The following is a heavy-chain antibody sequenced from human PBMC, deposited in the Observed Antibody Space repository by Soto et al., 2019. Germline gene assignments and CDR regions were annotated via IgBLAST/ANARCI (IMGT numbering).Heavy chain of an antibody. CDR2: ISGSGSNT. CDR3: AKTYRGIAVAGRKRGDWFDP. J-gene: IGHJ5*02. V-gene: IGHV3-23*01. D-gene: IGHD6-19*01. CDR1: GFTFNNYA. Sequence: PGGSLRLSCAASGFTFNNYAMTWVRQAPGKGLEWVSAISGSGSNTYYADSVKGRFTISRDNSKNTLYLQMNSLRAEDTAVYYCAKTYRGIAVAGRKRGDWFDPWGQGTLVTVSS.